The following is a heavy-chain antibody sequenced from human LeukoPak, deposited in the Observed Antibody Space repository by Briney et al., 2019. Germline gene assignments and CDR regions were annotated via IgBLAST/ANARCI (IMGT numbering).Heavy chain of an antibody. V-gene: IGHV3-23*01. CDR3: ARRGYDILTGYSWYNWFDP. D-gene: IGHD3-9*01. Sequence: GGSLRISCAASGFTFSSYAMSWVRQAPGKGLERVSVISGSGTTTHYADSVKGRFTISRDDSKNTLYLQRNSLRVEDTAVYYCARRGYDILTGYSWYNWFDPWSQGTLVTVSS. CDR1: GFTFSSYA. J-gene: IGHJ5*02. CDR2: ISGSGTTT.